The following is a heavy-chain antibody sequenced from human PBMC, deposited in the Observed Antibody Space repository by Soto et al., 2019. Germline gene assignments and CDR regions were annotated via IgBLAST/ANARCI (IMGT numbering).Heavy chain of an antibody. CDR3: ARGRGRYSSGWSWLDP. CDR2: IFQSGST. V-gene: IGHV4-4*02. CDR1: GGTIRIPDW. Sequence: SETLSLTCGVSGGTIRIPDWCTCVRQPPGKGLEWIGEIFQSGSTNYTPSLESRVTISVDKSKNQFSLTLTSVTAADTAVYFCARGRGRYSSGWSWLDPWGQGILVTVSS. J-gene: IGHJ5*02. D-gene: IGHD6-19*01.